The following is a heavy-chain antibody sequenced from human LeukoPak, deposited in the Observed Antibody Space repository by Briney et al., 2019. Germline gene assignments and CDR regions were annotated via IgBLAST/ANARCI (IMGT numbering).Heavy chain of an antibody. CDR2: ISRRGSTI. CDR1: GFTFSSYE. V-gene: IGHV3-48*03. CDR3: ARARGSSYGYSAH. D-gene: IGHD5-18*01. J-gene: IGHJ4*02. Sequence: GGSLRLSCAASGFTFSSYEMNWVRQAPGKGLEWVSYISRRGSTIFYADSVKGRFTISRDNAKNSLYLQMNSLRPKDPANYYCARARGSSYGYSAHWAQGTLVTVSS.